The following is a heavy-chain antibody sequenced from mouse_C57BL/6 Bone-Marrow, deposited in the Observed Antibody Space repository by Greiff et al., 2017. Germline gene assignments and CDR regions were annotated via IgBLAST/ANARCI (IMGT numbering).Heavy chain of an antibody. CDR3: SRSYYGSSYAMDY. CDR2: INPNYGTT. J-gene: IGHJ4*01. Sequence: EVKLMESGPELVKPGASVKISCKASGYSFTDYNMNWVKQSNGKSLEWIGVINPNYGTTSYNQKFKGKATLTVDQSSSTAYMQLNGLTSEDSAVYYCSRSYYGSSYAMDYWGQGTSVTVSS. D-gene: IGHD1-1*01. V-gene: IGHV1-39*01. CDR1: GYSFTDYN.